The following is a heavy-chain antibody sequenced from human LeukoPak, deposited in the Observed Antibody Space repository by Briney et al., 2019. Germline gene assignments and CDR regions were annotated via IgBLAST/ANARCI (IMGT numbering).Heavy chain of an antibody. CDR1: GRSIRSSSYY. J-gene: IGHJ5*02. Sequence: PSETLPLTCTVPGRSIRSSSYYSGWIRQPPGKGLEWLWSIYYNGSTYYNPSLKNRVTISVDTSKKQSSMKVTSVTAADTAVYYCARDPGYYGSVSSSIYNWFDPWGQGTLVIVSS. V-gene: IGHV4-39*02. CDR2: IYYNGST. D-gene: IGHD3-10*01. CDR3: ARDPGYYGSVSSSIYNWFDP.